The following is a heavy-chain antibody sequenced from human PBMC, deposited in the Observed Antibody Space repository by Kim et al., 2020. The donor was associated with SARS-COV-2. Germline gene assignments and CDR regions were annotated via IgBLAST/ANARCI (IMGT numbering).Heavy chain of an antibody. CDR2: IYYSGST. CDR1: GGSISSSSYY. CDR3: TNLGAYYGDY. J-gene: IGHJ4*01. D-gene: IGHD3-10*01. V-gene: IGHV4-39*01. Sequence: SETLSLTCTVSGGSISSSSYYWGWIRQPPGKGREWIGSIYYSGSTYYNPSLKSRVTISVDTSKNQFYLKLSSVTAADTAVYYCTNLGAYYGDYCGHGTL.